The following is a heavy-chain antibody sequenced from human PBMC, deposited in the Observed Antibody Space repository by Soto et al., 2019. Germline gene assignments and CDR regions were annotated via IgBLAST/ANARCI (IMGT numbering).Heavy chain of an antibody. CDR3: ARYRREAVAGYTLDN. CDR1: GGSISSNY. J-gene: IGHJ4*02. D-gene: IGHD6-13*01. Sequence: TSETLSLTCTVSGGSISSNYWTWIRQPPGKGLEWIGYVYNSGSTNYNPSLKSRVTISEDTSKSQFALKVNSMTAADTAVYYCARYRREAVAGYTLDNWGQGILVTVSS. CDR2: VYNSGST. V-gene: IGHV4-59*01.